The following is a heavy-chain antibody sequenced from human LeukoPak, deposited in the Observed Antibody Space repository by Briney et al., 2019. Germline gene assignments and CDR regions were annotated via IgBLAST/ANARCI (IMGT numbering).Heavy chain of an antibody. V-gene: IGHV4-34*01. Sequence: SETLSLTCAVYGGSFSGYYWSWIRQPPGKGLEWIGEINHSGSTNYNPSLKSRVTISVDTSKNQFSLKLSSVTAADTAVYYCARGVHQGYSSSSPLGWFDPWGQGTLVTVSS. CDR3: ARGVHQGYSSSSPLGWFDP. J-gene: IGHJ5*02. CDR2: INHSGST. D-gene: IGHD6-6*01. CDR1: GGSFSGYY.